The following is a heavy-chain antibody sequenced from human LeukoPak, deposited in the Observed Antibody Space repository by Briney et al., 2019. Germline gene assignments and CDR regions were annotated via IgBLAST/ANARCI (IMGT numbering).Heavy chain of an antibody. CDR3: ARGDYGDYSFYWYFDL. CDR1: GGSISTYY. Sequence: SETLSLTCTVSGGSISTYYWNWIRQPPGKGLEWIGYIYYSGSTNYNPSLKSRVTISVDTSKNHFSLKLSSVTAADTAVYYCARGDYGDYSFYWYFDLWGRGTLVTVSS. CDR2: IYYSGST. V-gene: IGHV4-59*01. D-gene: IGHD4-17*01. J-gene: IGHJ2*01.